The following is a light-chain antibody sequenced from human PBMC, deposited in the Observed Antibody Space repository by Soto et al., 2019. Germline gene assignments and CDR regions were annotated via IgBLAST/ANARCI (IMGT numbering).Light chain of an antibody. CDR1: QGISSA. CDR3: QQFNNYPLT. J-gene: IGKJ4*01. CDR2: DAS. V-gene: IGKV1D-13*01. Sequence: AIQLTQSPSSLSASVGDRVTITCRASQGISSALAWYRQKPGKAPKLLIYDASSLESGVPSRFSGSGSGTDFTLTISSLQPEDFATYYCQQFNNYPLTFGGGTKVDI.